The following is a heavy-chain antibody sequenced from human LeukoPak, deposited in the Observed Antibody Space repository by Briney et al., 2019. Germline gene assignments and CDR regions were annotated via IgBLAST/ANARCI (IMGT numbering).Heavy chain of an antibody. CDR1: GFTFSSYW. Sequence: PGGTLRLSCAASGFTFSSYWMSWARQAPGKGLEWVANIKQDGSEKYYVDSVKGRFTISRDNAKNSLYLQMNSLRAEDTAVYYCATLLYNWNYKDAFDIWGQGTMVTVSS. J-gene: IGHJ3*02. D-gene: IGHD1-7*01. CDR2: IKQDGSEK. CDR3: ATLLYNWNYKDAFDI. V-gene: IGHV3-7*01.